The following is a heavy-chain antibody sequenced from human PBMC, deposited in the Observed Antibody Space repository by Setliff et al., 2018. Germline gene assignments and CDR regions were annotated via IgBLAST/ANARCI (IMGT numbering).Heavy chain of an antibody. CDR3: ARGLYDWFGCMDF. V-gene: IGHV1-2*02. CDR1: GYTFTGYF. J-gene: IGHJ4*02. Sequence: VASVKVSCKASGYTFTGYFMHWVRQVPGQGLEWMGWINPNSGGTRYAQKFQARVTMIRDTSISTVYMELSSLRSDDTAVYYCARGLYDWFGCMDFWGLGTLVTVSS. CDR2: INPNSGGT. D-gene: IGHD3-9*01.